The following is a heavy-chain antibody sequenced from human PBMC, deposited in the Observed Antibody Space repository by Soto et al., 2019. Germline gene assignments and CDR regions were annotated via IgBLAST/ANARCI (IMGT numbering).Heavy chain of an antibody. CDR1: GFSLTTDRVG. J-gene: IGHJ4*02. CDR3: AHVYGWRSLY. CDR2: IYWDDTK. V-gene: IGHV2-5*02. D-gene: IGHD3-10*01. Sequence: QITLKESGPTLVKPTQTLTLTCTFSGFSLTTDRVGVGWIRQPPGEALEWLAVIYWDDTKTYRPSLESRLTITKDNSKNLVALTMPNMDSVDTASYYCAHVYGWRSLYWVKGTLVIVSS.